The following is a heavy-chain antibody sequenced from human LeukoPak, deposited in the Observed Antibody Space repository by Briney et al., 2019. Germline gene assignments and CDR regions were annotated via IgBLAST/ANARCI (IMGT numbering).Heavy chain of an antibody. Sequence: SETLSLTCIVSGGSISGHYWSWIRQPPGQGLEYIGYIYYSGSTDYNPPLKSRVTISLDTSKNQFSLNLTAVTAADTAVYYCARRSGVLDSRDSRYYFDHWGQGTLVTVSS. D-gene: IGHD3-22*01. CDR2: IYYSGST. CDR1: GGSISGHY. V-gene: IGHV4-59*11. CDR3: ARRSGVLDSRDSRYYFDH. J-gene: IGHJ4*02.